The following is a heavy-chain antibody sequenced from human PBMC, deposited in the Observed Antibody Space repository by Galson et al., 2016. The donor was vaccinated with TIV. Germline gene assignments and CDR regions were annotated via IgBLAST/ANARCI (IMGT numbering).Heavy chain of an antibody. V-gene: IGHV3-30*18. J-gene: IGHJ4*02. CDR1: GFTFSDYG. CDR2: ISYDGSDQ. Sequence: SLRLSCAASGFTFSDYGMHWVRQAPGKGLEWVAVISYDGSDQYYAGSVKGRFTISRDNSKNTLYLQMNSLRSDDTAMYYCEKDPRLYGDYFLHYFDYWGQGTLVTVSS. D-gene: IGHD4-17*01. CDR3: EKDPRLYGDYFLHYFDY.